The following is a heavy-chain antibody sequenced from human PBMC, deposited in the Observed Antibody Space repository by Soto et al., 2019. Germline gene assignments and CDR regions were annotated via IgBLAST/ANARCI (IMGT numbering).Heavy chain of an antibody. Sequence: PGGSLRLSCVASGFTFSSYGIHWFRQAPGKGLEWVAVISSDGSTTYYADSVKGRFTISRDNSKNTLYLQMDSLRPEDTAVYYCAKEVAVAGDFDYWGHGTLVTVSS. CDR1: GFTFSSYG. CDR3: AKEVAVAGDFDY. CDR2: ISSDGSTT. D-gene: IGHD6-19*01. V-gene: IGHV3-30*18. J-gene: IGHJ4*01.